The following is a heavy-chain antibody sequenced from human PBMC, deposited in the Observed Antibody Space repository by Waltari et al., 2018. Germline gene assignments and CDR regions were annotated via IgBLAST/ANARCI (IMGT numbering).Heavy chain of an antibody. CDR1: GGSISSGSFY. CDR3: AREGGFSYRSEH. D-gene: IGHD3-10*01. Sequence: QVQLHESGPGLVKPSQTLSLTCTVSGGSISSGSFYWNWIRQPAGKGLEWIGFIYTSGRTNDNPSLKSRVTISADTSKNQFSLKLTSVTAADTAVYYCAREGGFSYRSEHWGQGALVTVAS. CDR2: IYTSGRT. V-gene: IGHV4-61*09. J-gene: IGHJ4*02.